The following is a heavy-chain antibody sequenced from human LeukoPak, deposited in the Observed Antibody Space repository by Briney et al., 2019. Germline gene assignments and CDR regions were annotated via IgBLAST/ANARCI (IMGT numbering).Heavy chain of an antibody. J-gene: IGHJ1*01. D-gene: IGHD6-19*01. CDR1: GFTFSNYA. CDR3: AKVASGWSPSPPEYFQH. CDR2: INVSGGAT. Sequence: PGGSLRLSCAASGFTFSNYAMTWVRQAPAKGREWVSTINVSGGATYYADSVKGRFTISRDNSKNTLYLQMNSLRAEDTAVYYCAKVASGWSPSPPEYFQHWGQGTLVTVSS. V-gene: IGHV3-23*01.